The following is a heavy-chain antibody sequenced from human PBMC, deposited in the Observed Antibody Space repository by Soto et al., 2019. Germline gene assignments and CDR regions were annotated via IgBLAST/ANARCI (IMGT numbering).Heavy chain of an antibody. CDR3: AIGGGEGVPAAEPDAFDI. CDR2: IYYSGST. J-gene: IGHJ3*02. D-gene: IGHD2-2*01. CDR1: GGSISSGGYY. V-gene: IGHV4-31*03. Sequence: PSETLSLTCTVSGGSISSGGYYWSWIRQHPGKGLEWIGYIYYSGSTYYNPSLKSRVTISVDTSKNQFSLKLSSVTAADTAVYYCAIGGGEGVPAAEPDAFDIWGQGTMVTVSS.